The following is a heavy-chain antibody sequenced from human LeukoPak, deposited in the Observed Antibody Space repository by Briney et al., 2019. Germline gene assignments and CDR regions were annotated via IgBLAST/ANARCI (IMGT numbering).Heavy chain of an antibody. CDR3: ARVYSSGYYHFDY. Sequence: PSETLSLTCTVSGGSISSYYWSWIRQAPGKGLEWIGYIYYSGSTNYNPSLKSRVTISVDTSKNQFSLKLSSVTAADTAVYYCARVYSSGYYHFDYWGQGTLVTVSS. CDR1: GGSISSYY. J-gene: IGHJ4*02. V-gene: IGHV4-59*01. D-gene: IGHD3-22*01. CDR2: IYYSGST.